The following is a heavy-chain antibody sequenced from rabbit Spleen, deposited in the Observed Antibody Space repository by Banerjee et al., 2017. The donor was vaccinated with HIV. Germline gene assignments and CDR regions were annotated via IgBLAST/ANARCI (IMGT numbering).Heavy chain of an antibody. Sequence: QEQLEESGGGLVKPEGSLTLTCKASGFSFSDRDVMCWVRQAPGKGLEWVACAYAGSSDSTYSATWAKGRFTISKTSSTTVTLQMTSLTAADTATYFCARDAGTSFSTYGMDLRGPGTLVTVS. CDR3: ARDAGTSFSTYGMDL. CDR2: AYAGSSDST. J-gene: IGHJ6*01. D-gene: IGHD8-1*01. V-gene: IGHV1S45*01. CDR1: GFSFSDRDV.